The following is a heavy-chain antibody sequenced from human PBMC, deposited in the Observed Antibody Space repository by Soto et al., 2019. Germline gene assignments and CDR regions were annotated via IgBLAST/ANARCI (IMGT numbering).Heavy chain of an antibody. D-gene: IGHD5-12*01. V-gene: IGHV4-31*03. CDR3: ARVFSGYDLSFYMDV. CDR1: GGSISSGGYY. J-gene: IGHJ6*03. CDR2: IYYSGST. Sequence: ASETLSLTCTVSGGSISSGGYYWSWIRQHPGKGLEWIGYIYYSGSTYHNPSLKSRVTISVDTSKNQFSLKLSSVTAADTAVYYCARVFSGYDLSFYMDVWGKGTKVTVSS.